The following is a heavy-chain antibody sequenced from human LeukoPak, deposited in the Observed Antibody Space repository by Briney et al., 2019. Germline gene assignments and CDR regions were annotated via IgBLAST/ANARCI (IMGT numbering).Heavy chain of an antibody. CDR2: INGGSSPI. Sequence: GGSLRLSCAASGFTFSRDSMNWVRQAPGKGLEWVSYINGGSSPIYYADSVRGRFAISRDNAKNSLYLQMNSLRAEDTAVYYCVRDNPRCCGVVPANIDDYWGQGTLVTVSS. CDR1: GFTFSRDS. CDR3: VRDNPRCCGVVPANIDDY. V-gene: IGHV3-48*01. D-gene: IGHD2-15*01. J-gene: IGHJ4*02.